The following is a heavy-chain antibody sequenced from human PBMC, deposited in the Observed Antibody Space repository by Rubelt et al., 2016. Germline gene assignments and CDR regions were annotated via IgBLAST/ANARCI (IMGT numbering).Heavy chain of an antibody. J-gene: IGHJ4*02. Sequence: AMSWVRQAPGKGLEWVSAISGSGGSTYYADSVKGRFTISRDNSKNTLYLQMNSLRAEDTAVYYCAKDDLGGTTTIIVITWWDYWGQGTLVTVSS. V-gene: IGHV3-23*01. CDR1: A. D-gene: IGHD3-22*01. CDR3: AKDDLGGTTTIIVITWWDY. CDR2: ISGSGGST.